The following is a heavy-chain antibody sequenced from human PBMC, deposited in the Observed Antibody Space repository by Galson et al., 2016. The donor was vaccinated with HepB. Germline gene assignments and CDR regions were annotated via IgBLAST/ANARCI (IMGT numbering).Heavy chain of an antibody. CDR2: INVNTGNP. Sequence: SVKVSCKASGYTFTTYAMNWVRQAPGQGLEWMGWINVNTGNPTYAQGFAGRFVFSLDSSVNTAYLHISSLKAEDTAVYYCARDIGNWYLSIDYWGQGTLVTVSS. CDR3: ARDIGNWYLSIDY. D-gene: IGHD6-13*01. V-gene: IGHV7-4-1*02. CDR1: GYTFTTYA. J-gene: IGHJ4*02.